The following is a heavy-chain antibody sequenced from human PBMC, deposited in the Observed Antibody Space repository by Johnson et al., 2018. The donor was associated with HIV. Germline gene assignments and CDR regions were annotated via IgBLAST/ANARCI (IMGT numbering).Heavy chain of an antibody. CDR1: GFTFSSYW. CDR3: AKVAPPLGSPSWPDI. CDR2: IKQDGSNK. J-gene: IGHJ3*02. V-gene: IGHV3-7*01. Sequence: EVQVVESGGGLVQPGGSLRLSCAASGFTFSSYWMSWVRQAPGKGLEWVANIKQDGSNKYYADSVKGRFTISRDNSKNTLYLQMNSLRAEDTAVYYCAKVAPPLGSPSWPDIWGQGTMVTVSS.